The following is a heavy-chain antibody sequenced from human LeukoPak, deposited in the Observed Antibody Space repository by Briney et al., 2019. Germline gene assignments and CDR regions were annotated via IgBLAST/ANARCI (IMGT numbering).Heavy chain of an antibody. J-gene: IGHJ4*02. CDR1: GGTFSSYA. CDR2: IIPIFGTA. Sequence: SVKVSCKASGGTFSSYAISWVRQAPGQGLEWMGRIIPIFGTANYAQKFQGRVTITTDESTSTAYMELSSLRSEDTAVYYSAREVQLPPRGFDYWGQGTLVTVSS. CDR3: AREVQLPPRGFDY. D-gene: IGHD1-1*01. V-gene: IGHV1-69*05.